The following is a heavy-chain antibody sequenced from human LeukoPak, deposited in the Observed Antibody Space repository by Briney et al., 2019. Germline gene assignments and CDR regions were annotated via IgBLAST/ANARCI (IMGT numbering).Heavy chain of an antibody. V-gene: IGHV3-20*04. CDR2: INWNGGST. CDR1: GFNFSSDW. Sequence: GGSLRLSCAASGFNFSSDWLSWVRQAPGKGLEWVSGINWNGGSTGYADSVKGRFTISRDNAKNSLYLQMNSLRAEDTALYYCARGPMNKYCSSTSCYIDYFDYWGQGTLVTVSS. J-gene: IGHJ4*02. CDR3: ARGPMNKYCSSTSCYIDYFDY. D-gene: IGHD2-2*02.